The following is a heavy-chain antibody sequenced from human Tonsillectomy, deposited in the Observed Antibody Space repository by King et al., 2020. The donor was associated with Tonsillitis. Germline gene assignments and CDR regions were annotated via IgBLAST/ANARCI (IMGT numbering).Heavy chain of an antibody. CDR2: MSGSGGTT. V-gene: IGHV3-23*04. J-gene: IGHJ3*01. Sequence: VQLVESGGGLVQPGGSVRLSCAASGFSFNTNAMSWVRQAPGKGLEWVSGMSGSGGTTYHADSVKCRFTISRDNSKNTLYLQMSSLRADDTAVYYCAKDLGINWKPTNAFDVWGQGTMVTVSS. CDR3: AKDLGINWKPTNAFDV. D-gene: IGHD1-1*01. CDR1: GFSFNTNA.